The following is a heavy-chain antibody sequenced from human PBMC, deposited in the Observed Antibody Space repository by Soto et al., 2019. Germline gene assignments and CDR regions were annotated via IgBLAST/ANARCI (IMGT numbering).Heavy chain of an antibody. Sequence: QVQLVGSGGGVVQPGRSLRLSCAASGFTFSSYAMHWVRQAPGKGLEWVAVISYDGSNKYYADSVKGRFTISRDNSKNPLYLQMNSLRAEDTAVYYCARDKGVGGWTGHFDYWGQGTRCTVSS. D-gene: IGHD6-19*01. J-gene: IGHJ4*02. V-gene: IGHV3-30-3*01. CDR1: GFTFSSYA. CDR2: ISYDGSNK. CDR3: ARDKGVGGWTGHFDY.